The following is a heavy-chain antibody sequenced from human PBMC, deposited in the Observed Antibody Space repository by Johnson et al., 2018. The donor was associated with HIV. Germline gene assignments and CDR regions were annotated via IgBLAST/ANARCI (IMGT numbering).Heavy chain of an antibody. V-gene: IGHV3-23*04. CDR2: ISGSGGST. Sequence: VQLVESGGGLVQPGGSLRLSCAASGFTFSSYAMSWVRQAPGKGLEWVSAISGSGGSTYYADSVKGRFTISRDNSKNTLYLQMNSLRAEDTAVYYCARDSETSITMIVVVITGAFDIWGQGTMVTVSS. D-gene: IGHD3-22*01. CDR3: ARDSETSITMIVVVITGAFDI. CDR1: GFTFSSYA. J-gene: IGHJ3*02.